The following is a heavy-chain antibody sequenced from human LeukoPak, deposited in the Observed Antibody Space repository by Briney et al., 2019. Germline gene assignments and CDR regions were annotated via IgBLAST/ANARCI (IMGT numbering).Heavy chain of an antibody. CDR1: GGTFSSYA. Sequence: SVKVSCKASGGTFSSYAISWVRQAPGQGPEWMGGIIPIFGTANYAQKFQGRVTITADESTSTAYMELSSLRSEDTAVYYCARTPIVVVISTFIGAFDIWGQGTMVTVSS. V-gene: IGHV1-69*13. CDR3: ARTPIVVVISTFIGAFDI. J-gene: IGHJ3*02. D-gene: IGHD3-22*01. CDR2: IIPIFGTA.